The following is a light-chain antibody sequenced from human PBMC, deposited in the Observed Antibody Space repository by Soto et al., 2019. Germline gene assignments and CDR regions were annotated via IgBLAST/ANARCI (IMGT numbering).Light chain of an antibody. CDR1: ISNIGSNY. CDR3: AAWDDSLSGYV. J-gene: IGLJ1*01. V-gene: IGLV1-47*01. CDR2: RNN. Sequence: QAVVTQPPSASGTPGQRVTISCSGSISNIGSNYVYWYQHLPGTAPKLLIYRNNQRPSGVPDRFSGSKSGTSASLAISGLRSEDEAYYYCAAWDDSLSGYVFGTGTKLTVL.